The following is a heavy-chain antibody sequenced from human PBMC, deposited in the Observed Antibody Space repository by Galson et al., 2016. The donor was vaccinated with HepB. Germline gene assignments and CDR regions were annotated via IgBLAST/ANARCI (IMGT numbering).Heavy chain of an antibody. CDR2: INGEGTAP. Sequence: SLRLSCAGFNTYWMHWVRQAPGKGLVWVSRINGEGTAPTYADSVKGRFTISRDNAKNTLFLQMNSLTVGDTAVYFCGNLDWGQGTLVTVSS. CDR3: GNLD. V-gene: IGHV3-74*03. CDR1: NTYW. J-gene: IGHJ4*02. D-gene: IGHD1-1*01.